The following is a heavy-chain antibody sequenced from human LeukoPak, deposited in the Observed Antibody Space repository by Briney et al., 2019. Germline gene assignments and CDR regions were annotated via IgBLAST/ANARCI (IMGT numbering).Heavy chain of an antibody. Sequence: GASVKVSCKASGYTFTSHFMHWVRQATGQGLEWMGIINPRGGSTSYTQKFQGRVTMTRDTSTSTVYMELSSLRSEDTAVYYCARVKSYYYDTSDKDAFDIWGQGTMVTVSS. V-gene: IGHV1-46*01. CDR2: INPRGGST. D-gene: IGHD3-22*01. CDR1: GYTFTSHF. CDR3: ARVKSYYYDTSDKDAFDI. J-gene: IGHJ3*02.